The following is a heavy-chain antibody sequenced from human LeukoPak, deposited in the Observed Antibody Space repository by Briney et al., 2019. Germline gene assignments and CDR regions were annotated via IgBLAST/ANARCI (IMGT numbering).Heavy chain of an antibody. J-gene: IGHJ2*01. CDR3: ARVLYYFEFSGYSFDL. CDR2: IYYTGSA. V-gene: IGHV4-39*01. D-gene: IGHD3-22*01. CDR1: GGSISSNDYY. Sequence: PSETLSLTCTVSGGSISSNDYYWGWIRQPPGKRLEWIGSIYYTGSAYYHPSLKSRVTISVDTSNNDFSLNLSSVTAADTAVYFCARVLYYFEFSGYSFDLWGRGTLVTVSS.